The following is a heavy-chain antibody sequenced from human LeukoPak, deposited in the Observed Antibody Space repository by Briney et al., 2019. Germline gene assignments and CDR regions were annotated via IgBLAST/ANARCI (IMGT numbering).Heavy chain of an antibody. V-gene: IGHV1-2*02. CDR2: INPNSGGT. Sequence: ASVKVSCKASVYTFTPYYIHWVRQAPGQGREWMGWINPNSGGTNYAHKFQGRVTMTSDASISTAYMELSRLRSDDTAVYYCARGRLIFSLDAAFDIWGQGTMVTVSS. J-gene: IGHJ3*02. D-gene: IGHD3-9*01. CDR3: ARGRLIFSLDAAFDI. CDR1: VYTFTPYY.